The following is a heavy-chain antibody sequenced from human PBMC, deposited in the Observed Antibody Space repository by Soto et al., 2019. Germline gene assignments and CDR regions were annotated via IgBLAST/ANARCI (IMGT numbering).Heavy chain of an antibody. D-gene: IGHD2-15*01. J-gene: IGHJ3*02. V-gene: IGHV1-24*01. Sequence: ASVKVSCKVSGYTLTELSMHWVRQAPGKGLEWMGGFDPEDGETIYAQKFQGRVTMTEDTSTDTAYTELSSLRSEDTAVYYCATKDREVAEGYSPAFDIWGQGTMVTVSS. CDR3: ATKDREVAEGYSPAFDI. CDR1: GYTLTELS. CDR2: FDPEDGET.